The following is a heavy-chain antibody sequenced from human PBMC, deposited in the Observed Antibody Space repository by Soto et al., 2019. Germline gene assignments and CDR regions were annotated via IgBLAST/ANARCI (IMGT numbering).Heavy chain of an antibody. CDR2: IYYSGST. J-gene: IGHJ4*02. CDR1: GGSISSYY. Sequence: SETLSLTCTVSGGSISSYYWSWIRQPPGKGLEWIGYIYYSGSTNYNPSLKSRVTISVDTSKNQFSLKLSSVTAADTAVHYCARGYYDYIWVSYRYTLPYFDYWGQGTLVTVSS. V-gene: IGHV4-59*01. CDR3: ARGYYDYIWVSYRYTLPYFDY. D-gene: IGHD3-16*02.